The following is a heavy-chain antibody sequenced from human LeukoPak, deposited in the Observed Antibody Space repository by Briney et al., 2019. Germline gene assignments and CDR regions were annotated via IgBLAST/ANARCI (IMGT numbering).Heavy chain of an antibody. J-gene: IGHJ6*02. Sequence: GGSLRLSCAASGFTVSSNYMSWVRQAPGKGLEWVSVIYSGGSTYYADSVKGRFTISRHNSKSTLYLQMNSLRAEDTAVYYCAGTTVTTLLYYYYYGMDVWGQGTTVTVSS. V-gene: IGHV3-53*04. D-gene: IGHD4-17*01. CDR1: GFTVSSNY. CDR2: IYSGGST. CDR3: AGTTVTTLLYYYYYGMDV.